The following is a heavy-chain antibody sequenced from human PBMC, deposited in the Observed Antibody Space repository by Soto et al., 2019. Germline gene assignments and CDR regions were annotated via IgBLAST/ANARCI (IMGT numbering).Heavy chain of an antibody. CDR3: AREVIVVVTAPAFDI. D-gene: IGHD2-21*02. CDR2: ISYDGSNK. CDR1: GFTFSSYA. V-gene: IGHV3-30-3*01. Sequence: QVQLVESGGGVVQPGRSLRLSCAASGFTFSSYAMHWVRQAPGKGLEWVAVISYDGSNKYYADSVKGRFTISRDNSKNTLYLQMNSLRAEDTAVYYCAREVIVVVTAPAFDIWGRGTMVTVSS. J-gene: IGHJ3*02.